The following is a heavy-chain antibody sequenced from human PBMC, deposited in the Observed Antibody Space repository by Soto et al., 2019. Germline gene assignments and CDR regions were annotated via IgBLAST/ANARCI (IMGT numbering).Heavy chain of an antibody. V-gene: IGHV1-18*01. J-gene: IGHJ4*02. CDR1: GDTVASYA. Sequence: GTPFEIGCAASGDTVASYAISWMRQAPGQGLEWMGWISAYNGNTNYAQKLQGRGTMTTDTSTSTAYMELRGLRSDDTAVYYCARDPPPPDYWGQGTLVTVSS. CDR2: ISAYNGNT. CDR3: ARDPPPPDY.